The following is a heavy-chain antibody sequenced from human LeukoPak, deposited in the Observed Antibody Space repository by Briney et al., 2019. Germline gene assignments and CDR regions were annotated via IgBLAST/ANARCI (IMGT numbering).Heavy chain of an antibody. CDR2: ISAYNGNT. CDR1: GYTFTSYG. V-gene: IGHV1-18*01. Sequence: ASVKVSCKASGYTFTSYGISWVRQAPGQGLEWMGWISAYNGNTNYAQKLQGRVTMTTDTSTSTAYMELRSLRSDDTAVYYCARDRLGRYYYDSNGYNDYWGQGTLVTVSS. CDR3: ARDRLGRYYYDSNGYNDY. D-gene: IGHD3-22*01. J-gene: IGHJ4*02.